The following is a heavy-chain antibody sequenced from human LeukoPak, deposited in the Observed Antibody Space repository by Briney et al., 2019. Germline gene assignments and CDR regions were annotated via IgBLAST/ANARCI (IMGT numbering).Heavy chain of an antibody. J-gene: IGHJ4*02. CDR1: GYTFTNYG. D-gene: IGHD3-16*01. Sequence: ASVKVSCKASGYTFTNYGIHWVRQAPGQGLEWMGWISPYNGNTKYAQNLQGRVTMTTDTSTSTAYMELRSLGSDDTAVYYCARGPLGAAFDSWGQGTLVTVSS. V-gene: IGHV1-18*01. CDR2: ISPYNGNT. CDR3: ARGPLGAAFDS.